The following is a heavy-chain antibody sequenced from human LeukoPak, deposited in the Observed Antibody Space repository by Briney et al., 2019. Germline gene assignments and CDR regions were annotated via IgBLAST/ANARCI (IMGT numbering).Heavy chain of an antibody. Sequence: NPSETLSLTCAVFGGSFSGYYWSWIRQPPGKGLEWIGEINHSGSTNYDPSLKSRVSISVDTSKNQFSLKLSSVTAADTAVYYCARRNGQDIVPTFRRRYYFDYWGQGTLVTVSS. J-gene: IGHJ4*02. V-gene: IGHV4-34*01. CDR1: GGSFSGYY. CDR2: INHSGST. D-gene: IGHD5-12*01. CDR3: ARRNGQDIVPTFRRRYYFDY.